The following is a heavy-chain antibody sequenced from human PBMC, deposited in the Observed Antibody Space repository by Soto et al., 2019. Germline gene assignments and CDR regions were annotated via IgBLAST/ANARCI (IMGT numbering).Heavy chain of an antibody. J-gene: IGHJ2*01. CDR3: ARGDYGDHGYFDL. Sequence: EVQLLESGGGLVQPGGSLRLSCVASGFTFSSYAMSWVRQAPGKGLEWVSAISGSGGSTYYADSVKGRFTISRDNSKNTLYLQMNSLRAEDTAVYYCARGDYGDHGYFDLWGRGTLVTVSS. CDR1: GFTFSSYA. V-gene: IGHV3-23*01. D-gene: IGHD4-17*01. CDR2: ISGSGGST.